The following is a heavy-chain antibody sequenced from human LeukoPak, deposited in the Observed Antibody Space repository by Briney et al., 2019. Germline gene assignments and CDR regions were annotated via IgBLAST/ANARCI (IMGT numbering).Heavy chain of an antibody. CDR2: INHSGST. J-gene: IGHJ5*02. V-gene: IGHV4-34*01. CDR3: ARGHKYGLGSYLWAEWFDP. D-gene: IGHD3-10*01. Sequence: SETLSLTCAVYGGSFSGYYWSWIRQPPGKGLEWIGEINHSGSTNYNPSLKSRVTISVDTSKNQFSLKLSSVTAADTAVYYCARGHKYGLGSYLWAEWFDPWGQGTLVTVSS. CDR1: GGSFSGYY.